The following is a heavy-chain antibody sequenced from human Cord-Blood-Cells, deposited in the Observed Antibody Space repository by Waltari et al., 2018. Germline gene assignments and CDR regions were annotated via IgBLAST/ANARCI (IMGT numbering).Heavy chain of an antibody. D-gene: IGHD2-2*01. J-gene: IGHJ4*02. CDR2: INPSGGST. CDR3: ARAGIVVVPAAIQYFDY. V-gene: IGHV1-46*01. Sequence: QVQLVQSGAEVKKPGASVKVSCQASGYTFTSYYMHWVRQAPGQGLEWMGIINPSGGSTSYAQKFQGRVTMTRDTSTSTVYMELSSLRSEDTAVYYCARAGIVVVPAAIQYFDYWGQGTLVTVSS. CDR1: GYTFTSYY.